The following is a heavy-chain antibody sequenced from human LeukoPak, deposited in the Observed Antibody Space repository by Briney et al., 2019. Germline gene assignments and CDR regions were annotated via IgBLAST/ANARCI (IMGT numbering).Heavy chain of an antibody. CDR3: ARDQAYDPLNWFDP. Sequence: SETLSLTCTVSGGSISSGDYYWSWIRQPPGKGLEWIRYIYYSGSTYYNPSLKSRVTISVDTSKNQFSLKLSSVTAADTAVYYCARDQAYDPLNWFDPWGQGTLVTVSS. CDR1: GGSISSGDYY. V-gene: IGHV4-30-4*01. CDR2: IYYSGST. J-gene: IGHJ5*02. D-gene: IGHD5-12*01.